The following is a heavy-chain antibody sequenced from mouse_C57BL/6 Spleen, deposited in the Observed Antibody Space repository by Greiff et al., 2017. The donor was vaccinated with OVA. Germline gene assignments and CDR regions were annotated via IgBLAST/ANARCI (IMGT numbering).Heavy chain of an antibody. CDR3: ASGYDYDEEGRDYFDY. CDR1: GYTFTSYG. J-gene: IGHJ2*01. CDR2: IYPRSGNT. D-gene: IGHD2-4*01. V-gene: IGHV1-81*01. Sequence: VQLQQSGAELARPGASVKLSCKASGYTFTSYGISWVKQRTGQGLEWIGEIYPRSGNTYYNEKFKGKATLTADKSSSTAYMELRSLTSEDSAVYFCASGYDYDEEGRDYFDYWGQGTTLTVSS.